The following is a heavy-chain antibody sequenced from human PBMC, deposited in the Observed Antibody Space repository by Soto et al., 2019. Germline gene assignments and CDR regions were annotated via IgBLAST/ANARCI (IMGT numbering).Heavy chain of an antibody. CDR3: AKGPFLLEWLSPLQS. D-gene: IGHD3-3*01. CDR1: GFTFSSYA. CDR2: ISGSGGST. V-gene: IGHV3-23*01. Sequence: EVQLLESGGGLVQPGGSLRLSCAASGFTFSSYAMSWVGQAPGKGLEWVSAISGSGGSTYYADSVKGRFTISRDNSKNTLYLQMNSLRAEDTAVYYCAKGPFLLEWLSPLQSWGQGTLVTVSS. J-gene: IGHJ5*02.